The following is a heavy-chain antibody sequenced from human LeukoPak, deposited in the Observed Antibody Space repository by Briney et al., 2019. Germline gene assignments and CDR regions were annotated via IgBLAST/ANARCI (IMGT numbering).Heavy chain of an antibody. CDR1: GFTFSSYG. CDR2: IRSDGSNK. CDR3: ARHWYHCSGGTCSVPVYFDY. D-gene: IGHD2-15*01. J-gene: IGHJ4*02. V-gene: IGHV3-30*02. Sequence: PGGSLRLSCAASGFTFSSYGIHWVRQAPGKGLEWVAFIRSDGSNKYYADSVKGRFTISRDNAKKSLSLQMNSLRAEDTAVYYCARHWYHCSGGTCSVPVYFDYWGQGTLVTVSS.